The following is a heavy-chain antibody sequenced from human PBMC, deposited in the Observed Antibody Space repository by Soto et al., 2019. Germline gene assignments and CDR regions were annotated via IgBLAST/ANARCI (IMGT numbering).Heavy chain of an antibody. J-gene: IGHJ5*02. V-gene: IGHV1-3*01. Sequence: GASVKVSCKASGYTFTNYAIHWVRQAPGQRLEWMGWINAGNGKTKYSQNYQGRVTITRDTSASIVYMEVNSLRSEDTALYYCERGIWGATPAYFYLDPWGRATLLTFSS. CDR3: ERGIWGATPAYFYLDP. CDR1: GYTFTNYA. CDR2: INAGNGKT. D-gene: IGHD2-21*01.